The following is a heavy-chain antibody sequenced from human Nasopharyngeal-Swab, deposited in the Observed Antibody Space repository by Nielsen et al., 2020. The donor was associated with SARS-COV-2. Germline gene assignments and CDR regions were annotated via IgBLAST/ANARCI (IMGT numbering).Heavy chain of an antibody. CDR3: AKGKNYGDPSSYNWFDP. J-gene: IGHJ5*02. V-gene: IGHV3-23*01. Sequence: WIRQPPGKELEWVSAISGSGGSTYYADSVKGRFTISRDNSKNTLYLQMNSLRAEDTAVYYCAKGKNYGDPSSYNWFDPWGQGTLVTVSS. CDR2: ISGSGGST. D-gene: IGHD4-17*01.